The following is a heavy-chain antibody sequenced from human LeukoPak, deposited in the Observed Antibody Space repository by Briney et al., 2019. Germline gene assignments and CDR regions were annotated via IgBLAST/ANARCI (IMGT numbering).Heavy chain of an antibody. Sequence: GASVKVSCKASGYTFTGYYMHWVRQAPGQGLEWMGWINPNSGGTNYAQKFQGRVTMTRDTSISTAYMELSRLRSDDTAVYYCASLITMVRGVPFDYWGQGTLVTVSS. CDR3: ASLITMVRGVPFDY. J-gene: IGHJ4*02. D-gene: IGHD3-10*01. CDR1: GYTFTGYY. V-gene: IGHV1-2*02. CDR2: INPNSGGT.